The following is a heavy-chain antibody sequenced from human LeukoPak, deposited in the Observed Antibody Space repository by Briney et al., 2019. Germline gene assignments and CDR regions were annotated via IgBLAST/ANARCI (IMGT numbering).Heavy chain of an antibody. CDR3: ARAQSLTAPAGTFANS. CDR1: GYTFTAYF. D-gene: IGHD6-13*01. CDR2: INPNSGGT. V-gene: IGHV1-2*02. J-gene: IGHJ4*02. Sequence: WASVKVSCKASGYTFTAYFLHWVRRAPGQGFEWMGWINPNSGGTYYTQTFQGRVTMTRDTSISTAYMELNSLRSDDTAVYYCARAQSLTAPAGTFANSWGQGTLVTVSS.